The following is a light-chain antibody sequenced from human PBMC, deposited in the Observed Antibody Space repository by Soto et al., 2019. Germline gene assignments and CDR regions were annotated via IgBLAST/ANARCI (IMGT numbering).Light chain of an antibody. CDR1: QSVSSSY. V-gene: IGKV3-20*01. CDR2: GAS. J-gene: IGKJ5*01. CDR3: QQYGSSPL. Sequence: EIVLPQSPGTLSLSPGASATLSCRASQSVSSSYLAWYQQKPGQAPRLLIYGASSRATGIPDRFSGSGSGTDFTLTISRLEPDDFAVYYCQQYGSSPLFGQGTRLAI.